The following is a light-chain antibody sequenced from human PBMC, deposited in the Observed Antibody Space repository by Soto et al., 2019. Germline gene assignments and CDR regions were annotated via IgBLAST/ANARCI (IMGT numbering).Light chain of an antibody. CDR2: CAS. V-gene: IGKV3-20*01. CDR3: QQYGSATSA. J-gene: IGKJ5*01. CDR1: QSFXSSY. Sequence: EIVLTQSPARLCLSPGERATLSCGASQSFXSSYLAWYQQKPGQAPGLPXACASSMATGSPDRLSGSGSATDFTLTISRLEPEDFAAYYFQQYGSATSAFGQGTRLEIK.